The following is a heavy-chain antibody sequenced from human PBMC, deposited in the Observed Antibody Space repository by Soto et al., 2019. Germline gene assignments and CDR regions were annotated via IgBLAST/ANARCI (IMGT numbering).Heavy chain of an antibody. V-gene: IGHV1-8*01. CDR1: GYTFTSHD. D-gene: IGHD2-2*01. J-gene: IGHJ1*01. CDR3: TSDMSTT. CDR2: MNPNSGHT. Sequence: QVQLVQSGAEVKKPGASVKVSCKASGYTFTSHDINWMRQATGQGLEWMGWMNPNSGHTNYAQKFQGRVTMTRDTSISTAYMELTKLRSEDTAIYYCTSDMSTTWGQGTLVTASS.